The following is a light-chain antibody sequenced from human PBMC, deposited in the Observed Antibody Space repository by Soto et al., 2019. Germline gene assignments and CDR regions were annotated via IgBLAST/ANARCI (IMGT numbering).Light chain of an antibody. Sequence: IVMTQPPATLSVSPGVSTTLSCRASQSVSNYLAWYQQKPGQAPRLLIYDASNRATGIPARFSGSGSGTDFNLTISSLEPEDFAVYYCQQRSNWPPLTFGGGTKVDIK. J-gene: IGKJ4*01. V-gene: IGKV3-11*01. CDR3: QQRSNWPPLT. CDR2: DAS. CDR1: QSVSNY.